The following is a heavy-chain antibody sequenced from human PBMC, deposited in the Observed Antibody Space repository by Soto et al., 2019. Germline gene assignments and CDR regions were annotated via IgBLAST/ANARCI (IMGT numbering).Heavy chain of an antibody. CDR3: ARGGTVWFGELLYYGMDV. CDR2: IIPIFGTA. J-gene: IGHJ6*02. Sequence: EASVKVSCKASGGTFSSYAISWVRQAPGQGLEWMGGIIPIFGTANYAQKFQGRVTITADESTSTAYMELSSLRSEDTAVYYCARGGTVWFGELLYYGMDVWGQGTTVTVSS. D-gene: IGHD3-10*01. CDR1: GGTFSSYA. V-gene: IGHV1-69*13.